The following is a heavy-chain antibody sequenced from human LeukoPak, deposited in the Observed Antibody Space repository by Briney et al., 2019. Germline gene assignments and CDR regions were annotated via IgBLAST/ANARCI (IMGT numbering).Heavy chain of an antibody. CDR2: IIPIFGTA. D-gene: IGHD6-6*01. CDR3: ARYSSSSFDY. V-gene: IGHV1-69*05. Sequence: ASVTVSFKASVGTFISYAISWVRQAPGQGLEWMGGIIPIFGTANYAQKFQGRVTITTDESTSTAYMELSSLRSEDTAVYYCARYSSSSFDYWGQGTLVTVSS. J-gene: IGHJ4*02. CDR1: VGTFISYA.